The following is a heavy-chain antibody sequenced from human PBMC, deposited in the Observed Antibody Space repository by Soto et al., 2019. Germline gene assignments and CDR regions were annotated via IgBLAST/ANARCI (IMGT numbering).Heavy chain of an antibody. D-gene: IGHD6-6*01. Sequence: GASVKVSCKASGYTFTGYYMHWVRQAPGQGLEWMGWINPNSGGTNYAQKFQGRVTMTRDTSIGTAYMELSRLRSDDTAVYYCASAWARSIAARLPYYYYGMDVWGQGTTVTVSS. J-gene: IGHJ6*02. V-gene: IGHV1-2*02. CDR2: INPNSGGT. CDR1: GYTFTGYY. CDR3: ASAWARSIAARLPYYYYGMDV.